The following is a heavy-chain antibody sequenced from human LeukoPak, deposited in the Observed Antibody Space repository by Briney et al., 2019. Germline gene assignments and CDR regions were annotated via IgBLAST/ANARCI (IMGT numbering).Heavy chain of an antibody. J-gene: IGHJ3*02. CDR3: ARGLTIFGAVNDAFDI. Sequence: ASVKLSCKASGYTFTNYYINWVRQATGQGLEWMGWMDPNSDNTGYAQEFQGRVTITRNTSTSTSYMELTSLRSEDTAVYYCARGLTIFGAVNDAFDIWGQGTMVTVSS. CDR2: MDPNSDNT. CDR1: GYTFTNYY. D-gene: IGHD3-3*01. V-gene: IGHV1-8*03.